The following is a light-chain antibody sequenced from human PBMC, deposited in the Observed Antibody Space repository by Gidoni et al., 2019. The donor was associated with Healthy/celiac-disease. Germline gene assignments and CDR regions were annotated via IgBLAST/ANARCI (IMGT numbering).Light chain of an antibody. J-gene: IGLJ2*01. CDR1: ALPKKY. CDR3: YSTDSSCNHKGV. Sequence: SYELTQPPSVSVSPAQPARITCSGDALPKKYAYWYQQKSGPAPVLVIYEDSKRPSGIPERFSGSSSGTMATLTISGAQVEDEPDYSCYSTDSSCNHKGVFGGGTKLTVL. CDR2: EDS. V-gene: IGLV3-10*01.